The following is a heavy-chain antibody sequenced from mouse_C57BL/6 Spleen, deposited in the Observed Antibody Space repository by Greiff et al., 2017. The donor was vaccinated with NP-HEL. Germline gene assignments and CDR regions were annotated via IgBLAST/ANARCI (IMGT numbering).Heavy chain of an antibody. CDR1: GYTFTSYW. V-gene: IGHV1-52*01. J-gene: IGHJ3*01. Sequence: QVQLQQSGAELVRPGSSVKLSCKASGYTFTSYWMHWVKQRPIQGLEWIGNIDPSDSETHYNQKFKDKATLTVDKSSSTAYMQLSSLTSEDSAVYYCARWDGNYAAYWGQGTLVTVSA. CDR3: ARWDGNYAAY. CDR2: IDPSDSET. D-gene: IGHD2-1*01.